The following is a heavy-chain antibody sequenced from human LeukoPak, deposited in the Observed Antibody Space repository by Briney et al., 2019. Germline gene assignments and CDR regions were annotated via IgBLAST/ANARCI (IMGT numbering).Heavy chain of an antibody. CDR1: GFTFSRYW. CDR3: ARSRTYGDYGRGLDY. D-gene: IGHD4-17*01. J-gene: IGHJ4*02. CDR2: INTDGFST. Sequence: QTGGSLRLSCAASGFTFSRYWMHWVRQAPGKGLVWVSRINTDGFSTSYADSVKGRFTISRDNAKNALYLQMNSLRAEDTAVYYCARSRTYGDYGRGLDYWGQGTLVTVSS. V-gene: IGHV3-74*01.